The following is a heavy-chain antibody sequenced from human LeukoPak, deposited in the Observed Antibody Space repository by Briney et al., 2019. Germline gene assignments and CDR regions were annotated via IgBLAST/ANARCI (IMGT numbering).Heavy chain of an antibody. V-gene: IGHV3-21*01. Sequence: GGSLRLSCAASGFTFSSYSMNWVRQAPGKGLEWVSSISSSSSYIYYADSVKGRFTISRDNAKNSLYLQMNSLRAEDTVVYYCARDRSTSSNSIYYFDYWGQGTLVTVSS. CDR2: ISSSSSYI. J-gene: IGHJ4*02. CDR1: GFTFSSYS. CDR3: ARDRSTSSNSIYYFDY. D-gene: IGHD2-2*01.